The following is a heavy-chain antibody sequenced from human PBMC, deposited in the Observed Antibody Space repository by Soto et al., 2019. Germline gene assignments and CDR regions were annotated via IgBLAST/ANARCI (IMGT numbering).Heavy chain of an antibody. CDR3: ARTKGGKTDGWFDP. D-gene: IGHD1-1*01. Sequence: QVQLVQSGAEVKKPGSSVKVSCKASGGTFSSYAISWVRQAPGQGLEWMGGIIPIFGTANYAQKFQGRVTXTAAEXXRTAYMELSSLRSEDTAVYYCARTKGGKTDGWFDPWGQGTLVTVSS. CDR2: IIPIFGTA. CDR1: GGTFSSYA. J-gene: IGHJ5*02. V-gene: IGHV1-69*12.